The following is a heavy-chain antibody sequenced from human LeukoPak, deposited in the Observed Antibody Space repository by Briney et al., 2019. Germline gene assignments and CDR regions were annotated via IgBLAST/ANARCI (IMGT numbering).Heavy chain of an antibody. J-gene: IGHJ4*02. Sequence: SVKVSCKASGGTFSSYAISWVRQAPGQGLEWMGWIIPIFGTANYAQKFQGRVTITTDESTSTAYMELSSLRSEDTAVYYCAREGGYSYGPAFDYWGQGTLVTVSS. CDR1: GGTFSSYA. D-gene: IGHD5-18*01. CDR3: AREGGYSYGPAFDY. V-gene: IGHV1-69*05. CDR2: IIPIFGTA.